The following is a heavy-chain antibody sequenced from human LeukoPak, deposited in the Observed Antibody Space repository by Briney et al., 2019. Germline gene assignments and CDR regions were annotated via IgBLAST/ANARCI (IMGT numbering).Heavy chain of an antibody. CDR1: GYSFTSYW. D-gene: IGHD3-3*01. CDR2: IYPGDSDT. Sequence: GESLKISCKGSGYSFTSYWIGWVRQMPGKGLEWMGIIYPGDSDTRYSPSFQGQVTISADKSISTAYLQLSSLKASDTAMYYCARVGYFWSGYSTGWFDPWGQGTLVTVSS. CDR3: ARVGYFWSGYSTGWFDP. V-gene: IGHV5-51*01. J-gene: IGHJ5*02.